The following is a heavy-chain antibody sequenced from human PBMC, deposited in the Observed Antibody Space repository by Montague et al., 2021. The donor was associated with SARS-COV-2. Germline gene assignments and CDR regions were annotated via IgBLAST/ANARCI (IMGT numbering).Heavy chain of an antibody. D-gene: IGHD3-22*01. Sequence: SLRLPCAASGFTFSYYAMHWVRQTPGKGLEWVAVISNDGTKKYHADTVKGRFTISRDNSRNTLYLQMNSLRAEDTAVYYCARGGYYDTSGYYLDYWGQGTLVTVSS. V-gene: IGHV3-30-3*01. CDR2: ISNDGTKK. J-gene: IGHJ4*02. CDR3: ARGGYYDTSGYYLDY. CDR1: GFTFSYYA.